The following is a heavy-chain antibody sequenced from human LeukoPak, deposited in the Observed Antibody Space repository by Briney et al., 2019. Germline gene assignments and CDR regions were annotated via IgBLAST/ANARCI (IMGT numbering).Heavy chain of an antibody. Sequence: GGSLRLSCVASGFTFSSYSMHWVRQAPGKGLEWVAVISYDGNKKNDADSVKGRFTISRDNAKNTLYLQMNSLRVEDAAVYYCARVGPYSSSYYFDYWGQGTLVTVSS. D-gene: IGHD6-13*01. J-gene: IGHJ4*02. CDR2: ISYDGNKK. V-gene: IGHV3-30*04. CDR1: GFTFSSYS. CDR3: ARVGPYSSSYYFDY.